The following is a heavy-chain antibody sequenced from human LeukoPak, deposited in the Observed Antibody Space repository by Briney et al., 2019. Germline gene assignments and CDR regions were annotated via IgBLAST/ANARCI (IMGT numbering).Heavy chain of an antibody. J-gene: IGHJ3*02. Sequence: GGSLRLSCAASGFTFSSYGMHWVRQAPGKGLEWVAVIWYDGSNKYYADSVKGRFTISRDNPKNTLYLQMNSLRAEDTAVYYCARRVGRQLANDAFDIWGQGTMVTVSS. CDR2: IWYDGSNK. V-gene: IGHV3-33*01. CDR3: ARRVGRQLANDAFDI. D-gene: IGHD6-6*01. CDR1: GFTFSSYG.